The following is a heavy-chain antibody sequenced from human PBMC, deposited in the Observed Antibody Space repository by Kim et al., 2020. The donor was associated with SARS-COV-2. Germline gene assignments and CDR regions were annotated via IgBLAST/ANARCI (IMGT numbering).Heavy chain of an antibody. CDR3: ARWDIAAPGVDH. V-gene: IGHV4-39*01. D-gene: IGHD6-13*01. CDR1: GGSIISSSYY. J-gene: IGHJ4*02. Sequence: SETLSLTCTVSGGSIISSSYYWGWIRQPPGKGLEWIVNINYIGNTYYNPSLKSRVTTSVDTSENQFSLRLTSVTAADTAVYYCARWDIAAPGVDHWGQGTLVTVSS. CDR2: INYIGNT.